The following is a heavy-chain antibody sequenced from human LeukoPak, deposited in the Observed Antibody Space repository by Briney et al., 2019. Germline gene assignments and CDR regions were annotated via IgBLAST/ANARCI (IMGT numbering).Heavy chain of an antibody. CDR2: ISGSGGST. CDR3: ANEEGSSSDFDY. D-gene: IGHD6-13*01. CDR1: GFTFSSYA. V-gene: IGHV3-23*01. J-gene: IGHJ4*02. Sequence: PGGSLRLSCAASGFTFSSYAMSWVRQAPGKGLEWVSAISGSGGSTYYADSVKGRFTISRDNSKNPLYLQMNSLRAEDTAVYYCANEEGSSSDFDYWGQGTLVTVSS.